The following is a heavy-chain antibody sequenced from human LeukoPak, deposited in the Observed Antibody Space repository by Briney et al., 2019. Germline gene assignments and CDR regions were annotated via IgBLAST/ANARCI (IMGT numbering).Heavy chain of an antibody. CDR3: AIDLFALPPFYYASSVLHH. Sequence: GNIYYYADSVNGPFPISRDNSKNTLYLQMNTLRPESTAVYYCAIDLFALPPFYYASSVLHHWGQGTLVTVSS. D-gene: IGHD3-22*01. J-gene: IGHJ4*02. CDR2: GNIY. V-gene: IGHV3-30*02.